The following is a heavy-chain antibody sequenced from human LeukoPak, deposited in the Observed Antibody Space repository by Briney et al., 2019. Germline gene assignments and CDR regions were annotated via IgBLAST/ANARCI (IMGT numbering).Heavy chain of an antibody. CDR2: IYYSGST. V-gene: IGHV4-59*08. D-gene: IGHD3-22*01. Sequence: KPSETLSLTCTVSGGSISGYYWSWIRQPPGKGLECIGYIYYSGSTNYNPSLKSRVTISVDTSRNQFSLKLTSVTAAETAVYYCAKVSDRDSSGYYWGFEYWGQGTLVTVSS. CDR3: AKVSDRDSSGYYWGFEY. CDR1: GGSISGYY. J-gene: IGHJ4*02.